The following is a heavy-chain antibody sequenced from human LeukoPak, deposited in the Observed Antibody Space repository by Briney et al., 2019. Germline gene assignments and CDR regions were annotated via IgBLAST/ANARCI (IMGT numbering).Heavy chain of an antibody. V-gene: IGHV3-23*01. CDR1: GFTFSSYA. CDR2: ISGSGGST. J-gene: IGHJ4*02. CDR3: AKDRDGYNYGWGYFDY. Sequence: GGSLRLSCAASGFTFSSYAMSWVRQAPGKGLEWVSAISGSGGSTYYADSVKGRFTISRDNSKNTLYLQMNSLRAEDTAVYYCAKDRDGYNYGWGYFDYWGQGTLVTVSS. D-gene: IGHD5-24*01.